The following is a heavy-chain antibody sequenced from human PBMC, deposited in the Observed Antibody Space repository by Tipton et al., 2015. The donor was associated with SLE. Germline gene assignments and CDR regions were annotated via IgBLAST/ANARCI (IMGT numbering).Heavy chain of an antibody. D-gene: IGHD3-10*01. J-gene: IGHJ4*02. CDR1: GFTFSSYG. CDR2: IKQDGSEK. V-gene: IGHV3-7*01. Sequence: SLRLSCAASGFTFSSYGMHWVRQAPGKGLEWVANIKQDGSEKYYVDSVKGRFTISRDNAKNSLYLQMNSLRAEDTAVYYCARVSDYYGSGSYDYWGQGTLVTVSS. CDR3: ARVSDYYGSGSYDY.